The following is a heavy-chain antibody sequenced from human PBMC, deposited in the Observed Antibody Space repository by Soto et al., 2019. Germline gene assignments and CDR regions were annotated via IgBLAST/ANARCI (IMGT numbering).Heavy chain of an antibody. Sequence: QXXSLTCTISGDSVSSNNAAWHWIRQSPSRGLEWLGRTYYRSQWWSDYSVSVKSRITINPDTSTNQVSLQLSSVNPDDTAVYYCAGSTGSTSWAFDYWGPGTLVTVSS. CDR1: GDSVSSNNAA. J-gene: IGHJ4*02. CDR2: TYYRSQWWS. D-gene: IGHD2-2*01. CDR3: AGSTGSTSWAFDY. V-gene: IGHV6-1*01.